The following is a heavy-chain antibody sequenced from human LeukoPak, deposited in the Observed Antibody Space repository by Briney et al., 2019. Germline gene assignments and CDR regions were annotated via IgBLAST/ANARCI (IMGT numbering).Heavy chain of an antibody. V-gene: IGHV4-61*02. CDR3: ARDNALYFDY. Sequence: PSQTLSLTCTVSGGSISSGSYYWSWIRQPAGEGLEWIGRIYTIGNTNYNPSLKSRVTISVDTSKNQFSLKLSSVTAADTAVYYCARDNALYFDYWGQGTLVTVSS. CDR1: GGSISSGSYY. CDR2: IYTIGNT. J-gene: IGHJ4*02.